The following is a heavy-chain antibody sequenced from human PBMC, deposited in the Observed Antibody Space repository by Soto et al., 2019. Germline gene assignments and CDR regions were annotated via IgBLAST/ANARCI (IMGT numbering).Heavy chain of an antibody. CDR1: GGSISTGAYY. Sequence: SETLSLTCTVSGGSISTGAYYWAWIRQLPGKGLEWIGYTYFIGSTYYNPSLTSRVTILVDTSKKQFSLKLRSVTAADTAVYYCVRDGTKTLRDWFDPWGQGISVTVSS. J-gene: IGHJ5*02. CDR3: VRDGTKTLRDWFDP. CDR2: TYFIGST. D-gene: IGHD1-1*01. V-gene: IGHV4-31*03.